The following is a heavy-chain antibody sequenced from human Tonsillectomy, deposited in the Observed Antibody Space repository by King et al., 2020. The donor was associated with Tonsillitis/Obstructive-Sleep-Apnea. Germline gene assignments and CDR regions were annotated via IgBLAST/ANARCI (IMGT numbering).Heavy chain of an antibody. CDR3: ARREAGGSFYFC. CDR2: INPDDSNT. Sequence: VQLVESGAEVKKPGESLKISCRVSGYSFSTYWIGWVRQMPGKGLEWMGVINPDDSNTKYSPSFRGQVIFSADRSITTAYLQLSSLKASDTAIYYCARREAGGSFYFCWGQGSLVTVSS. J-gene: IGHJ4*02. V-gene: IGHV5-51*01. D-gene: IGHD3-3*01. CDR1: GYSFSTYW.